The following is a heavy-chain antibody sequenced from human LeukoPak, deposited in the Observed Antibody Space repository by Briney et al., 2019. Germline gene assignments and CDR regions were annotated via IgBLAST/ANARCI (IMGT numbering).Heavy chain of an antibody. CDR2: ISGSGGST. Sequence: GGSLRLSCAASGFIFSSSAMSWVRQAPGKGLEWVSIISGSGGSTYYADSVKGRFTISRDNSKNTLYLQMNSLTAEDTAIYYCAKATGTLGNWGQGTLVTVSS. CDR1: GFIFSSSA. D-gene: IGHD1-1*01. V-gene: IGHV3-23*01. J-gene: IGHJ4*02. CDR3: AKATGTLGN.